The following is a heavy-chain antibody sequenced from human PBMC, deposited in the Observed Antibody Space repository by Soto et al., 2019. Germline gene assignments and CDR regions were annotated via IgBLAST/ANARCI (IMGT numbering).Heavy chain of an antibody. CDR1: GYTFTSYG. CDR3: ARDLGTYSSSWYGYGMDV. D-gene: IGHD6-13*01. V-gene: IGHV1-18*01. Sequence: QVQLVQSGAEVKKPGASVKVSCKASGYTFTSYGISWVRQAPGQGLEWMGWISAYNGNTNYAQKLQGRVTMTTDTSTSTAYMELRSLRSDDTAMYYCARDLGTYSSSWYGYGMDVWGQGTTVTVSS. J-gene: IGHJ6*02. CDR2: ISAYNGNT.